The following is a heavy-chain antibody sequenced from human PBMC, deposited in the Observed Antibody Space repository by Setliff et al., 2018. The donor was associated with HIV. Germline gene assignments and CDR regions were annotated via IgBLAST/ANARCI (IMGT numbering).Heavy chain of an antibody. V-gene: IGHV1-69*13. CDR1: GSSFSSYA. CDR2: IIPIIGTP. J-gene: IGHJ6*03. D-gene: IGHD1-26*01. Sequence: ASVKVSCKASGSSFSSYAITWVRQAPGQGLEWMGGIIPIIGTPNYAQKFQGRVTITADESTSTAYMELSSLRYEDTAVYYCARDRRRMSDDSTLLYMDVWGKGTKVTVSS. CDR3: ARDRRRMSDDSTLLYMDV.